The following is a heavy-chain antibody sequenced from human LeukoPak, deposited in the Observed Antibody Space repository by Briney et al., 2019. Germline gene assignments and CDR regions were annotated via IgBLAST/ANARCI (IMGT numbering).Heavy chain of an antibody. CDR3: ARASTIGAAGLFDS. CDR2: IYSGGTT. D-gene: IGHD6-13*01. Sequence: GGSLRLSCAASGFTVSSIYMNWVRQVPGKGLEWVSVIYSGGTTFYADSVKGRFTISRDSSKNTLYLQMNSLRVEDTAVYYCARASTIGAAGLFDSWGQGTLVTVSS. CDR1: GFTVSSIY. V-gene: IGHV3-53*01. J-gene: IGHJ4*02.